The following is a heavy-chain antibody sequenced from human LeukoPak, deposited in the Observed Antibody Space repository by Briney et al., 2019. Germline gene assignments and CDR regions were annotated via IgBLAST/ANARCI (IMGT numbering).Heavy chain of an antibody. D-gene: IGHD1-26*01. J-gene: IGHJ4*02. CDR2: ISASGVMT. Sequence: GGSLRLSCAASGFTLTNYAMTWVRQAPGKGLEWVSSISASGVMTYYADSVKGRFTVSRDNSKNSLYLQMSSLTAADTAVYYCAKDRSIGTYYTFDHWGRGTLVTVSS. CDR3: AKDRSIGTYYTFDH. V-gene: IGHV3-23*01. CDR1: GFTLTNYA.